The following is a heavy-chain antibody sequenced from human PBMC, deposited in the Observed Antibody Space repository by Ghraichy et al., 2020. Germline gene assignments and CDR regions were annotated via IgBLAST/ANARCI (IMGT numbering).Heavy chain of an antibody. CDR2: IYSDGST. V-gene: IGHV3-66*01. J-gene: IGHJ4*02. D-gene: IGHD3-10*01. CDR1: GFIVSSNY. CDR3: ARLASYYGSGSYQPHFSY. Sequence: GGSLRLSCAASGFIVSSNYMSWVRQAPRKGLEWVSLIYSDGSTYYADSVKGRFTVSRDNSKHTLDLQMNSLRVEDTAVYYCARLASYYGSGSYQPHFSYWGQGTLVTVSS.